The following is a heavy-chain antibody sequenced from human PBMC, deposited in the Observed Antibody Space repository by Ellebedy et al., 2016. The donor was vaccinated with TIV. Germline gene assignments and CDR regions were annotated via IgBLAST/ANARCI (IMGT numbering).Heavy chain of an antibody. CDR2: IYSAGNT. CDR1: GFILSSNY. V-gene: IGHV3-53*01. CDR3: ARVDLGLAFDY. Sequence: GGSLRLSCAVSGFILSSNYMSWVRQAPGKGLEWVSIIYSAGNTYYADSVKGRFTISRDTSKNTVFLQMNSLRAEDTAVYYCARVDLGLAFDYWGRGTLVTVSS. J-gene: IGHJ4*02. D-gene: IGHD3/OR15-3a*01.